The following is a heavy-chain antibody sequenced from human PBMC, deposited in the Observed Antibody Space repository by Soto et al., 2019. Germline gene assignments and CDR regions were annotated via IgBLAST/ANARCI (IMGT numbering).Heavy chain of an antibody. V-gene: IGHV4-39*02. CDR2: VSYSGST. CDR3: ARDKITGLFDY. Sequence: SETLSLTCIVSGASISSLDYYWGWVRQSPGKGLEWIGSVSYSGSTNSNPSLKSRITMSVDTSKNQFSLKLTSVTAADTAVYYCARDKITGLFDYWGQGTLVTVSS. J-gene: IGHJ4*02. D-gene: IGHD2-8*02. CDR1: GASISSLDYY.